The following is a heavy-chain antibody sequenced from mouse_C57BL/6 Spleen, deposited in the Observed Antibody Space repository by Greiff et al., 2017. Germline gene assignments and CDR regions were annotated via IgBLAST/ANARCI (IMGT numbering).Heavy chain of an antibody. Sequence: VQLQQPGAELVMPGASVKLSCKASGYTFTSYWMHWVKQRPGQGLEWIGEIDPSDSYTNYNQKFKGKSTLTVDKSSSTAYMQLSSLTSEDSAVYYCARRDYYGRSPAMDYWGQGTSVTVSS. CDR1: GYTFTSYW. CDR3: ARRDYYGRSPAMDY. J-gene: IGHJ4*01. V-gene: IGHV1-69*01. CDR2: IDPSDSYT. D-gene: IGHD1-1*01.